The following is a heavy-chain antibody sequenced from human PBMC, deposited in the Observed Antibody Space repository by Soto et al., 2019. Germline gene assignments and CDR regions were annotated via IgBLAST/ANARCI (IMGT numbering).Heavy chain of an antibody. J-gene: IGHJ4*02. D-gene: IGHD3-22*01. CDR1: GGSMNTYY. CDR2: IYYSWST. CDR3: ARLGGYYQAFDQ. Sequence: QVQLQESGPGLVKPSETLSLTCTVSGGSMNTYYWGWFRQPPGKGLEWVGYIYYSWSTTYSPSLKSRVTISVDTSKNQFSLKLDAVTAADTAVYYCARLGGYYQAFDQWGQGSLVTVSS. V-gene: IGHV4-59*08.